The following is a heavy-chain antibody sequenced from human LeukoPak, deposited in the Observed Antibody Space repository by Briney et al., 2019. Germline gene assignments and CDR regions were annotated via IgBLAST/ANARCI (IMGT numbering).Heavy chain of an antibody. D-gene: IGHD2-15*01. Sequence: ASVKVSCKASGYTFTSYGISWVRQAPGQGLEWMGWISAYNGNTNYAQKLQGRVTMTTDTSTSTAYMELRSLRSDDTAVYYCASAKVGVPSRYCSGGSCSNWFDPWGQGTLVTVSS. V-gene: IGHV1-18*01. CDR1: GYTFTSYG. CDR2: ISAYNGNT. CDR3: ASAKVGVPSRYCSGGSCSNWFDP. J-gene: IGHJ5*02.